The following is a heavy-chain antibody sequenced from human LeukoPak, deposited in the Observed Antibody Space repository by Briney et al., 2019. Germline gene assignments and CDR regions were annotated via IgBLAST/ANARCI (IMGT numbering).Heavy chain of an antibody. Sequence: SETLSLTCAVYGGSFSGYYWSWIRQPPGKGLEWIGEINHSGSTNYNPSLKSRVTISVDTSKNQFSLKLSSVTAADTAGYYCARGRRVYQLLWGNWFDPWGQGTLVTVSS. CDR2: INHSGST. J-gene: IGHJ5*02. CDR1: GGSFSGYY. D-gene: IGHD2-2*01. CDR3: ARGRRVYQLLWGNWFDP. V-gene: IGHV4-34*01.